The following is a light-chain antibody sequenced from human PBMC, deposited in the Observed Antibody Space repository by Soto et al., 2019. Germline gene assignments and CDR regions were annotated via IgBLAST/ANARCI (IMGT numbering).Light chain of an antibody. CDR2: DVT. J-gene: IGLJ1*01. V-gene: IGLV2-14*01. CDR3: SSYTSSSTYV. CDR1: SSDVGRYNY. Sequence: QSVLTRPASGAGSPGQSITISCTGTSSDVGRYNYVSWYQQHPGKVPKLMIYDVTNRPSGISNRFSASKSGNTASLTISGLQAEDEADYYSSSYTSSSTYVFGTGTKVTVL.